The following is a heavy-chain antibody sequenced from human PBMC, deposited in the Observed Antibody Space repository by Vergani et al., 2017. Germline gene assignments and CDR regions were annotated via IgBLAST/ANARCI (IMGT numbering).Heavy chain of an antibody. V-gene: IGHV1-18*01. CDR2: ISAYNGDT. J-gene: IGHJ6*02. CDR3: ATPRLRFSYYYYYGMDV. Sequence: QVQLVQSGAEVKKPGASVKVSCKTSGYTFTNYGISWVRQAPGQGLEWMGWISAYNGDTKYAQKLQGRVTMTRDTSTSTGYMELRSLRSDDTAVYYCATPRLRFSYYYYYGMDVWGQGTTVTVSS. D-gene: IGHD5-12*01. CDR1: GYTFTNYG.